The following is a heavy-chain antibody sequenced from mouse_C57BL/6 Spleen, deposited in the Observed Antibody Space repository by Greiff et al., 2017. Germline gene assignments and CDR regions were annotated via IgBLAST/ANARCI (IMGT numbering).Heavy chain of an antibody. D-gene: IGHD3-2*02. V-gene: IGHV5-6*01. CDR2: ISSGGSYT. Sequence: EVQLVESGGDLVKPGGSLKLSCAASGFTFSSYGMSWVRQTPDKRLEWVATISSGGSYTYYPDSVKGRFTISRDNAKNTLYLQMSSLKSEDTAMYYCAIRGGQGGFDYWGQATTLTVSS. J-gene: IGHJ2*01. CDR1: GFTFSSYG. CDR3: AIRGGQGGFDY.